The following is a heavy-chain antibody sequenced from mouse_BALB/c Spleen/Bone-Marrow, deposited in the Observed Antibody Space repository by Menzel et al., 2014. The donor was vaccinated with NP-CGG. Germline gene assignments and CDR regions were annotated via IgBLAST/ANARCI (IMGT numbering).Heavy chain of an antibody. CDR2: IYPSGSET. CDR1: GYSFTSYW. Sequence: VQLQQSGAELVKPGASVKLSRKASGYSFTSYWMNWVKQRPGQGPEWIGMIYPSGSETRLNQNFKDKATLTVDKSSSTAYMQLSSPTSEDSAVYYCARSRGEGYWGQGTLVTVSA. CDR3: ARSRGEGY. V-gene: IGHV1-74*04. J-gene: IGHJ3*01.